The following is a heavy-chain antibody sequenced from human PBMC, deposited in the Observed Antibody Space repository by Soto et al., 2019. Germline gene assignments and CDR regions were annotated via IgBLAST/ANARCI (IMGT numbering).Heavy chain of an antibody. CDR1: GFTVSSTY. J-gene: IGHJ6*02. D-gene: IGHD2-15*01. V-gene: IGHV3-53*01. Sequence: GGGVIQRGGSLRLSCNASGFTVSSTYMSWVRQAPGMGLEWVAVIESGGSTPYADSVKGRFTISRDIPKNMIYLQLHTLGAEDTAVYYCAKDLGPLRLLNYYVYGLDVWGQGNTVTVSS. CDR2: IESGGST. CDR3: AKDLGPLRLLNYYVYGLDV.